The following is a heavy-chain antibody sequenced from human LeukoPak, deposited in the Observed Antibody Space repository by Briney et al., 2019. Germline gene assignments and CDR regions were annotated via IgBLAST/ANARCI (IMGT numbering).Heavy chain of an antibody. Sequence: GGSLRLSCAASGFTFSSYSMNWVRQAPGKGLEWVSYISSSSSTIYYADSVKGRFTISRDNAKNSLYLQMNSLRAEDTALYYCAKDIGDYGDYVAYWGQGTLVTVSS. J-gene: IGHJ4*02. CDR2: ISSSSSTI. D-gene: IGHD3-16*01. CDR1: GFTFSSYS. V-gene: IGHV3-48*04. CDR3: AKDIGDYGDYVAY.